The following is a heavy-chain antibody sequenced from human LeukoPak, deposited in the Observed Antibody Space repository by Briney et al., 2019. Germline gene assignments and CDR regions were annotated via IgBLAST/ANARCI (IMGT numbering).Heavy chain of an antibody. D-gene: IGHD6-13*01. CDR1: GGSISSSSYY. V-gene: IGHV4-39*07. CDR3: ARGALTGYSSSWYRGGFDY. Sequence: PSETLSLTCTVSGGSISSSSYYWGWIRRPPGKGLEWIGSIYYSGSTYYNPSLKSRVTISVDTSKNQFSLKLSSVTAADMAVYYCARGALTGYSSSWYRGGFDYWGQETLVTVSS. CDR2: IYYSGST. J-gene: IGHJ4*02.